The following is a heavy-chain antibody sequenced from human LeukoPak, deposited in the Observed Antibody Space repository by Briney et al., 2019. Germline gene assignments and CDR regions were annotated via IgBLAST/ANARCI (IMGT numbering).Heavy chain of an antibody. CDR3: ATEANTAMTP. V-gene: IGHV3-74*01. Sequence: GGSLRLSCAASGFTFSKYWMHWVRHAPGKGVVWVARINIHATSTTYPPSVNGRFTISTDNAKNTLYLQMNSLRAEDTAVYYCATEANTAMTPWGQGTLVTVSS. J-gene: IGHJ5*02. D-gene: IGHD5-18*01. CDR2: INIHATST. CDR1: GFTFSKYW.